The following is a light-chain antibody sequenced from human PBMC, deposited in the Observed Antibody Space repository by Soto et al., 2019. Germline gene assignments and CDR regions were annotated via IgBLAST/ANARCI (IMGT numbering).Light chain of an antibody. CDR3: QQYGSSGT. CDR2: GAS. CDR1: QSVSNNY. V-gene: IGKV3-20*01. Sequence: EIVLTQSPGTLSLSPWERATLSCRASQSVSNNYLAWYQQKPGQAPRLLIYGASNRATGIPDRFSGGGSGTVFILTISRLEPEYFALYYCQQYGSSGTFGQGTKVDI. J-gene: IGKJ1*01.